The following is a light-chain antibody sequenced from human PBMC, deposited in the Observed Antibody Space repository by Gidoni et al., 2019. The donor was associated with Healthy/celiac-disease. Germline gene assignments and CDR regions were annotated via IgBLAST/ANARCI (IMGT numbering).Light chain of an antibody. Sequence: EIVLTQSPRTLSLSPGESATLSCRASQSGSSSYLAWYQQKPGQAPRLLIYGASSRATGVPDRFSGSGSGTDFTLTISRLQPEDFAVYYCQQYGSTPPRTFGQGTKVEIK. CDR2: GAS. CDR3: QQYGSTPPRT. J-gene: IGKJ1*01. V-gene: IGKV3-20*01. CDR1: QSGSSSY.